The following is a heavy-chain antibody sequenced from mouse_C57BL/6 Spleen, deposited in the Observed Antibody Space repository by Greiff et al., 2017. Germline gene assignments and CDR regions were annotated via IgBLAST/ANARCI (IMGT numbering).Heavy chain of an antibody. J-gene: IGHJ4*01. Sequence: QVQLQQSGAELVRPGASVTLSCKASGYTFTDYEMHWVKQTPVHGLEWIGAIDPETGGTAYNQKFKGKAILTADKSSSTAYMELRSLTSEDSAVYYCTTGGTAQALYAMDYWGQGTSVTVSS. CDR1: GYTFTDYE. V-gene: IGHV1-15*01. D-gene: IGHD3-2*02. CDR3: TTGGTAQALYAMDY. CDR2: IDPETGGT.